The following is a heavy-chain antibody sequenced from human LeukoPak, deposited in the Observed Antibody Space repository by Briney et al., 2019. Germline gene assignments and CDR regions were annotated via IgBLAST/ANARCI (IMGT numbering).Heavy chain of an antibody. CDR2: IIPIVGIA. J-gene: IGHJ6*02. D-gene: IGHD2-2*01. CDR1: GGTFSSYA. V-gene: IGHV1-69*04. CDR3: AREYCSSTSCNEYYYYGMDV. Sequence: ASVKVSCKASGGTFSSYAISWVRQAPGQGLEWMGRIIPIVGIAQNAQKFQGRVTITADKSTSTAYMELSSLRSEDTAVYYCAREYCSSTSCNEYYYYGMDVWGQGTTVTVSS.